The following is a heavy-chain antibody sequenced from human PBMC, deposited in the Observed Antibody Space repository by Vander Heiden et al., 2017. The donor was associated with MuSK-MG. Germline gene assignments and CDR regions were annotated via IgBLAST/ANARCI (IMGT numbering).Heavy chain of an antibody. Sequence: QVQLVQSGAAVKKPGASVKVSCKVSGYTLTELSIPWVRQAPGKGLEWMGGCDPEDGETIYAQKFQGRVTMTEDTSTDTAYMELSSLRSEDTAVYYCAKASTIPGYSLLLIWGQGTMVTVSS. CDR2: CDPEDGET. CDR1: GYTLTELS. V-gene: IGHV1-24*01. D-gene: IGHD6-13*01. J-gene: IGHJ3*02. CDR3: AKASTIPGYSLLLI.